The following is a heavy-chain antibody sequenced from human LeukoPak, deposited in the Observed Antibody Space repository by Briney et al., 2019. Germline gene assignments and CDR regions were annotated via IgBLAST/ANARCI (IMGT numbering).Heavy chain of an antibody. J-gene: IGHJ5*02. V-gene: IGHV3-7*01. CDR1: GFTFNTCL. D-gene: IGHD6-13*01. CDR3: ARDAAGYDP. Sequence: GGSLRLSCAASGFTFNTCLMSLVRQTPGKGLEWVANIKEDGTKKYYVDSVKGRFTISRDNAENSLYLQMNSLRAEDTAVYYCARDAAGYDPWGQGTLVTVSS. CDR2: IKEDGTKK.